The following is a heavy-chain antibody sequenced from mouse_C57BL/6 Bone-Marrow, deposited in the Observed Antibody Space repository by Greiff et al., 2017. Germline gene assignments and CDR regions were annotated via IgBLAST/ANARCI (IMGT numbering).Heavy chain of an antibody. CDR1: GYSFTSYY. CDR2: IYPGSGNT. D-gene: IGHD2-4*01. Sequence: QVQLQQPGPELVKPGASVKISCKASGYSFTSYYIHWVKQRPGQGLAWIGWIYPGSGNTKYNEKFKGKATLTADTSSSTAYMQLSSLTSEDSAVYYCARNYDYDYYYAMDYWGQGTSVTVSS. J-gene: IGHJ4*01. CDR3: ARNYDYDYYYAMDY. V-gene: IGHV1-66*01.